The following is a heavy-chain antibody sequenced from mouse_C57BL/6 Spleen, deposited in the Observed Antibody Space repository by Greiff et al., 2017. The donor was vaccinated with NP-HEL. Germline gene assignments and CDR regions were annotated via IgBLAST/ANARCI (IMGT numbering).Heavy chain of an antibody. V-gene: IGHV2-9*01. CDR2: IWGGGST. Sequence: LMAPSQSLSITCTVSGLSLTSYGVDWVRQPPGKGLEWPGGIWGGGSTNYNSGLMSRLSISKDNSKSQVFLKMNSLQAEDTAMYCCAKRGRSEAMDYWGQGTSVTVSS. J-gene: IGHJ4*01. CDR1: GLSLTSYG. CDR3: AKRGRSEAMDY.